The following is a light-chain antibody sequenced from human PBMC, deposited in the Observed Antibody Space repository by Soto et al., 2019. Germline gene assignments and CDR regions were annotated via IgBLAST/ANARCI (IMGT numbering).Light chain of an antibody. J-gene: IGKJ1*01. Sequence: EIVMTQSPATLSVSPGERATLSCRASQSVSSDLAWYHQKPGQAPRLLIYGASTRATGIPARFSGSGSGTEFTLTISSMQSEDLAVYYGKKDTSRRPTFGQGTKVDIK. CDR2: GAS. V-gene: IGKV3-15*01. CDR3: KKDTSRRPT. CDR1: QSVSSD.